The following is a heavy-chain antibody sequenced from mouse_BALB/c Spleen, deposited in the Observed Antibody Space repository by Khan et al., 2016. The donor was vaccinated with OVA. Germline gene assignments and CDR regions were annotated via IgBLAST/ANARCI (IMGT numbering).Heavy chain of an antibody. J-gene: IGHJ3*01. D-gene: IGHD2-13*01. V-gene: IGHV5-4*02. Sequence: EVELVESGGGLVKPGGSLKLSCEASGFTFSDYYMYWVRQTPEKRLEWVATISDGGSYTYYPDSVEGRFTISRDDVKRNLYLRMSSLKSEDTAIYYCTRGYYGDPFAYWGQGTLVTVSA. CDR3: TRGYYGDPFAY. CDR1: GFTFSDYY. CDR2: ISDGGSYT.